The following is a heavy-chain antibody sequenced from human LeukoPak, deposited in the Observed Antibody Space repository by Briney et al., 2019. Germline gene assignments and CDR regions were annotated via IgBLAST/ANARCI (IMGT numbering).Heavy chain of an antibody. J-gene: IGHJ4*02. CDR3: SPPRGDSSGYYYVY. D-gene: IGHD3-22*01. CDR1: GLTFSSYV. V-gene: IGHV3-23*01. CDR2: ISGSGGST. Sequence: GGSLRLSCTASGLTFSSYVMSWVRQAPGKGLEWVSTISGSGGSTFYADSVSGRFTISRDNSRSTLYLQMNSLRAEDTATYYCSPPRGDSSGYYYVYWGQGTLVTVSS.